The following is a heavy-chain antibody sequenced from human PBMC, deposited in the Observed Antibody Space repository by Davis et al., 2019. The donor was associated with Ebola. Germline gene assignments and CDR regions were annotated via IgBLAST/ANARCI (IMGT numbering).Heavy chain of an antibody. CDR2: ISYDGSNK. V-gene: IGHV3-30-3*01. CDR1: GFTFSSYA. CDR3: ARGADYFDY. J-gene: IGHJ4*02. Sequence: PGGSLRLSCAASGFTFSSYAMHWVRQAPGKGLERVAVISYDGSNKYYADSVKGRFTISRDNSKNTLYLQMNSLRAEDTAVYYCARGADYFDYWGQGTLVTVSS. D-gene: IGHD6-19*01.